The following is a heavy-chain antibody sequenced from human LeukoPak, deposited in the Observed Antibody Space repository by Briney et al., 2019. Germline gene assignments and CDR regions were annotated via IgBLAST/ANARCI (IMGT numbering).Heavy chain of an antibody. CDR2: INHSGST. J-gene: IGHJ4*02. V-gene: IGHV4-34*01. Sequence: KPSETLSLTCAVYGGSFSGYYWSWIRQPPGKGLEWIGGINHSGSTNYNPSLRSRVTVSVHTSKNQLSLKLSSVTAADTAVYYCARQWLVSPLFDYWGQGTLVTVSS. CDR3: ARQWLVSPLFDY. CDR1: GGSFSGYY. D-gene: IGHD6-19*01.